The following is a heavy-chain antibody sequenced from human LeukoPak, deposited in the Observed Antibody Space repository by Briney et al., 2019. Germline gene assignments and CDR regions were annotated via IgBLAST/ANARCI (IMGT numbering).Heavy chain of an antibody. J-gene: IGHJ5*02. CDR1: GGSISSYY. CDR2: IYYSGST. CDR3: ARDRPYGIAARYYNWFDR. Sequence: SETLSLTCTVSGGSISSYYRSWIRQPPGKGLEWIGYIYYSGSTNYTPSLKSRVTISVDTSKNQFSLKLSSVTAAATAVYYCARDRPYGIAARYYNWFDRWGQGTLVTVSS. V-gene: IGHV4-59*01. D-gene: IGHD6-6*01.